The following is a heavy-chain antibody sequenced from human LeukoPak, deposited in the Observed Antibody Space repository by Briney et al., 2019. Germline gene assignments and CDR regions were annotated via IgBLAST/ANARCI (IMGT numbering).Heavy chain of an antibody. CDR2: INTGGFTI. J-gene: IGHJ5*02. CDR3: ARGASGIGGIRFDP. D-gene: IGHD3-10*01. CDR1: GFTFSSYE. V-gene: IGHV3-48*03. Sequence: GGTLRLSCAASGFTFSSYEMNWVRQAPGKGLEWVSYINTGGFTIYYADSVKGRFTISRDNAKNSLYLQMNSLRAEDTAVYYCARGASGIGGIRFDPWGQGTLVTVSS.